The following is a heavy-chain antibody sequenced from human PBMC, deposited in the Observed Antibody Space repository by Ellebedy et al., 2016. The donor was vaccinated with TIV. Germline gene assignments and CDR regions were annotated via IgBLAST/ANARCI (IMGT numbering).Heavy chain of an antibody. J-gene: IGHJ5*02. D-gene: IGHD2-21*02. CDR3: ARDRRAYCGGDCPSWFDP. CDR2: LIPIFATT. V-gene: IGHV1-69*13. CDR1: GGTFSNYA. Sequence: AASVKVSCKASGGTFSNYAISWVRQAPGQGLEWMGGLIPIFATTSYAQKFQGRVTITADESTSTAYMELSSLGSEDTAVYYCARDRRAYCGGDCPSWFDPWGQGTLVTVSP.